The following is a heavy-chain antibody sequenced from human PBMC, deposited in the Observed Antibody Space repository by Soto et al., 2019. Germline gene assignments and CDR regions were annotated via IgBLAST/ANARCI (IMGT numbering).Heavy chain of an antibody. Sequence: PGGSLRLSCAASGFTFSDYYMSWIRQAPGKGLEWVSYISSSGSTIYYADSVKGRFTISRDNAKNSLYLQMNSLRAEDTAVYYCARDPPLNWNYDGGEDYYYYYYMDVWGKGTTVTVSS. CDR1: GFTFSDYY. CDR2: ISSSGSTI. J-gene: IGHJ6*03. V-gene: IGHV3-11*01. CDR3: ARDPPLNWNYDGGEDYYYYYYMDV. D-gene: IGHD1-7*01.